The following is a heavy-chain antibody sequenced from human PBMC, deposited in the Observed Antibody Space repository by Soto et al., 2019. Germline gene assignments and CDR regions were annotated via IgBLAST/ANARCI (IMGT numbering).Heavy chain of an antibody. CDR3: ARKIAVVTEYYFDY. CDR1: GGSISSYY. Sequence: PSETLSLTCTVSGGSISSYYWSWIRQPPGKGLEWIGYIYYSGSTNYNPSLKSRVTISVDTSKNQFSLRAEDTAVYYCARKIAVVTEYYFDYWGPGTLVTVSS. V-gene: IGHV4-59*08. J-gene: IGHJ4*02. CDR2: IYYSGST. D-gene: IGHD6-19*01.